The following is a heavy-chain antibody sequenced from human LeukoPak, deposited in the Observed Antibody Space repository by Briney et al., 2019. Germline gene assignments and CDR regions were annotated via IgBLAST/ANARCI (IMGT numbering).Heavy chain of an antibody. Sequence: GGSQRLSCAASGFTFNSYSMNWVRQAPGKGLEWVSSISSSSSYIYYADSVKGRFTISRDNAKNSLYLQMNSLRAEDTAVYYCARDGEQLGGDYDYWGQGTLVTVSS. CDR1: GFTFNSYS. CDR2: ISSSSSYI. CDR3: ARDGEQLGGDYDY. J-gene: IGHJ4*02. D-gene: IGHD6-6*01. V-gene: IGHV3-21*01.